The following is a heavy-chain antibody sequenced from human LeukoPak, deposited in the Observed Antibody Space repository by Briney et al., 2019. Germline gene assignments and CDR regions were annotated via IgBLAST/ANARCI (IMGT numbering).Heavy chain of an antibody. J-gene: IGHJ4*02. D-gene: IGHD3/OR15-3a*01. CDR1: GGSISSYY. CDR3: ARGFLDWGLDY. V-gene: IGHV4-4*07. Sequence: ASETLSLTCTVSGGSISSYYWSWIRQPAGKGLEWIGRIYTSGSTNYNPSLKSRVTISVDTSKNQFSLKLSSVTAADTAVYYCARGFLDWGLDYWGQGTLVTVSS. CDR2: IYTSGST.